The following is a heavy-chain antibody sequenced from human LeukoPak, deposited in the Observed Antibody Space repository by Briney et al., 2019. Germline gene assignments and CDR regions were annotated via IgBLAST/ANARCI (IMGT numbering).Heavy chain of an antibody. CDR2: VHHDGSDR. CDR3: ARVLYDNWEDAVDV. J-gene: IGHJ4*02. V-gene: IGHV3-7*01. Sequence: GGSLRLSCVGSGFTFRDYWMSWVRQAPAKGLEWVANVHHDGSDRQYVESVKGRFTISRDNARNSMSLQMDSLRVEDTAVYYCARVLYDNWEDAVDVWGQGVLVTVSS. D-gene: IGHD1-1*01. CDR1: GFTFRDYW.